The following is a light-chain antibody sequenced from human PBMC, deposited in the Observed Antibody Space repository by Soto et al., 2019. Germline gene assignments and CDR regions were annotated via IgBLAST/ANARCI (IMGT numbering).Light chain of an antibody. CDR1: STDVGDYKY. CDR2: EVN. Sequence: QSALTQPPSASGSPGQSVTISCTGTSTDVGDYKYVLWYQQHPGKAPKLLIYEVNKRPSGVPDRFSGSKSGNTASLTVSGLQAEDEADYYCSSLAGGTLVFGGGTQLTVL. CDR3: SSLAGGTLV. J-gene: IGLJ2*01. V-gene: IGLV2-8*01.